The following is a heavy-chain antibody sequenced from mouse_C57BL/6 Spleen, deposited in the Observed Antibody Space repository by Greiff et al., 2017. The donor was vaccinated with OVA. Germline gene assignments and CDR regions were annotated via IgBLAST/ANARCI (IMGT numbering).Heavy chain of an antibody. CDR1: SYTFTSYW. CDR3: ARKKVCYFDY. D-gene: IGHD1-3*01. CDR2: IDPSDSCT. Sequence: QVQLKQPGAELVMPGASVKLSCKASSYTFTSYWMHWVKQRPGQGLEWIGEIDPSDSCTNYNQKLQGKSTLTVDKSSSTGYMQLSSLTSEDAAVYYCARKKVCYFDYWGQGTTLTVSS. J-gene: IGHJ2*01. V-gene: IGHV1-69*01.